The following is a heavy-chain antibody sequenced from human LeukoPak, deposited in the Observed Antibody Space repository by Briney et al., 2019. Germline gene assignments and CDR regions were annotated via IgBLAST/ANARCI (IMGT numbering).Heavy chain of an antibody. CDR3: ARTYYYDSSGYYTGGMDV. CDR2: IYDSGST. Sequence: SETLSLTCTVSGGSISSYYWSWIRQPPGKGLEWIGYIYDSGSTNYNPSLKSRVTISVDTSKNQFSLKLSSVTAADTAVYYCARTYYYDSSGYYTGGMDVWGQGTTVTVSS. CDR1: GGSISSYY. J-gene: IGHJ6*02. D-gene: IGHD3-22*01. V-gene: IGHV4-59*01.